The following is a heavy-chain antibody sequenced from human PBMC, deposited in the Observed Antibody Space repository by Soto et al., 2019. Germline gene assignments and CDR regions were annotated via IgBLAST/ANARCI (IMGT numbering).Heavy chain of an antibody. Sequence: GGSLRLSCAASGFTFSSYGMHWVRQAPGKGLEWVAVISYDGSNKYYADSVKGRFTISRDNSKNTLYLQMNSLRAEDTAVYYCSTSANYYDTRRYRGYFDVWGRGTLVTVSS. CDR2: ISYDGSNK. CDR3: STSANYYDTRRYRGYFDV. D-gene: IGHD3-22*01. CDR1: GFTFSSYG. V-gene: IGHV3-30*03. J-gene: IGHJ2*01.